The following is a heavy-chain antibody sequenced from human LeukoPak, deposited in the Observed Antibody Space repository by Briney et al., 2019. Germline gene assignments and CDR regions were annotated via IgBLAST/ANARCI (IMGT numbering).Heavy chain of an antibody. CDR2: ISGSGGST. J-gene: IGHJ6*03. D-gene: IGHD3-3*01. Sequence: GGSLRLSCAASGFTFSSYAMSWVRQAPGKGLEWVSAISGSGGSTYYADSVKGRFTISRDNSKNTLYLQMNSLRAEDTAVYYCAKGTYYDFWSGYFSYYYYYYYMYVWGKGTTVTVSS. CDR1: GFTFSSYA. CDR3: AKGTYYDFWSGYFSYYYYYYYMYV. V-gene: IGHV3-23*01.